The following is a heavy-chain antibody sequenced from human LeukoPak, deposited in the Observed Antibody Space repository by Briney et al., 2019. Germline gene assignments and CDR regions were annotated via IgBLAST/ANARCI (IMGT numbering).Heavy chain of an antibody. CDR3: AKVRQEYYYGSGSSSDY. V-gene: IGHV3-30*02. CDR1: GFTFSSYG. CDR2: IRYDGSNK. J-gene: IGHJ4*02. D-gene: IGHD3-10*01. Sequence: GGSLRLSCAASGFTFSSYGMHWVRQAPGKGLEWVAFIRYDGSNKYYADSVKGRLTISRDNSKNTLYLQMNSLRVEDTAVYYCAKVRQEYYYGSGSSSDYWGQGTLVTVSS.